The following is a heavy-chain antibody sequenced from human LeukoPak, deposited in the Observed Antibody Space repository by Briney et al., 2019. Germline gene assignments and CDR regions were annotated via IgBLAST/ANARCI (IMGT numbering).Heavy chain of an antibody. Sequence: SETLSLTCAVSGGSFSGYDWSWIRQPPGNGLEWIGEINHSGSTNYHPSLKSRATISVDTSKNQFSLKLSSVTAADTAVYYCARGPKSSSWGYWGQGTLVTVSS. D-gene: IGHD6-6*01. V-gene: IGHV4-34*01. J-gene: IGHJ4*02. CDR3: ARGPKSSSWGY. CDR2: INHSGST. CDR1: GGSFSGYD.